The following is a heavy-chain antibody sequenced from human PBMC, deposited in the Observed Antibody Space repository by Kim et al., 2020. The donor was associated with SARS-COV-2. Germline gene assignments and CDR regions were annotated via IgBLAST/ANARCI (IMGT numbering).Heavy chain of an antibody. V-gene: IGHV3-30*18. CDR2: ISYDGSNK. J-gene: IGHJ6*02. CDR3: AKDLVVWDYGMDV. CDR1: GFTFSSYG. Sequence: GGSLRLSCAASGFTFSSYGMHWVRQAPGKGLEWVAVISYDGSNKYYADSVKGRFTNSRDNSKNTLYLQMNSLRAEDTAVYYCAKDLVVWDYGMDVWGQGTTVTVSS. D-gene: IGHD2-8*02.